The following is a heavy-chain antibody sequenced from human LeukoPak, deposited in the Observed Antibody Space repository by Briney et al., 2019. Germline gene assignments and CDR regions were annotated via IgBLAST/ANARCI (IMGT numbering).Heavy chain of an antibody. J-gene: IGHJ4*02. D-gene: IGHD6-19*01. V-gene: IGHV3-30*02. Sequence: GGSLRLSCAASRFTFSSYGTHWVRQTPGKGPEWVAFIRHDGSYQQYADSVKGRFTVSRDNSKDTVYLQMNSLRTEDTAVYYCAKNRDSSDYPRDFDYWGQGTLVTVSS. CDR3: AKNRDSSDYPRDFDY. CDR2: IRHDGSYQ. CDR1: RFTFSSYG.